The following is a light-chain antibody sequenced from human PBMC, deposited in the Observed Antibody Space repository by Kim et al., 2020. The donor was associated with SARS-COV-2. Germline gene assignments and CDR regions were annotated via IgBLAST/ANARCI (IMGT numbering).Light chain of an antibody. CDR3: QQSYSTPWT. V-gene: IGKV1-39*01. Sequence: ASVGDRGTITCRASQSISSYLNWYQQKPGKAPKLLIHAASSLQSGVPSRFSGSGAGTDFTLTISSLQPEDFATYYCQQSYSTPWTFGQGTKVDIK. J-gene: IGKJ1*01. CDR1: QSISSY. CDR2: AAS.